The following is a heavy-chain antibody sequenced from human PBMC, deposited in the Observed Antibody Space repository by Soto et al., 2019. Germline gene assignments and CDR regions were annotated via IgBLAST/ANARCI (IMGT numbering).Heavy chain of an antibody. CDR1: GFTFSSYE. D-gene: IGHD1-26*01. CDR2: ISSSGSTI. CDR3: ARVTTSSGAYYYYDMDV. J-gene: IGHJ6*02. V-gene: IGHV3-48*03. Sequence: PGGSLRLSCAASGFTFSSYEMNWVRQAPGKGLEWVSYISSSGSTIYYADSVKGRFTISRDNAKNSLYLQINSLRAEDTAVYYCARVTTSSGAYYYYDMDVWGQGTTVTVSS.